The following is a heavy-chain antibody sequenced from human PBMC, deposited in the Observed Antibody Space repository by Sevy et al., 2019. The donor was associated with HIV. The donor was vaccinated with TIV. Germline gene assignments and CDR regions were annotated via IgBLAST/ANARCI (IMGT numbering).Heavy chain of an antibody. J-gene: IGHJ4*02. Sequence: GGSLRLSCAASGFTFSSYAMSWVRQAPGKGLEWVSSFTGSGTNTFYADSVKGRFTISRDNSKNTLYLQMNSPRAEDTDVYYCAKDSILVAGHFDYWGQGTLVTVSS. CDR1: GFTFSSYA. D-gene: IGHD6-19*01. CDR3: AKDSILVAGHFDY. CDR2: FTGSGTNT. V-gene: IGHV3-23*01.